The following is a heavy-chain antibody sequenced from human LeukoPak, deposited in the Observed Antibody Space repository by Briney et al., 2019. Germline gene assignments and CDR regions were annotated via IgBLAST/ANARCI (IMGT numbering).Heavy chain of an antibody. Sequence: GGSLRLSCAASGFTFSSYAMSWVRQAPGKGLEWVSAISGSGGSTYYADSVKGRFTISRDNSKNTLYLQMNSLRAEGTAVYYCAKGSYGSGSYPRNNWFDPWGQGTLVTVSS. CDR1: GFTFSSYA. D-gene: IGHD3-10*01. V-gene: IGHV3-23*01. CDR3: AKGSYGSGSYPRNNWFDP. J-gene: IGHJ5*02. CDR2: ISGSGGST.